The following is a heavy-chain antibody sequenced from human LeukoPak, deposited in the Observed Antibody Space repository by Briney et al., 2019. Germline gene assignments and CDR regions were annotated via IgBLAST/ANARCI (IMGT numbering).Heavy chain of an antibody. Sequence: ASVKVSCKASGYTFTSYDINWVRQATGQGLEWMGWMNPNSGNTGYAQKFQGRVTITRNTSISTAYMELSSLRSEDTAVYYCARGPPYYYDSSGYATFDYWGEGTLVTVSS. CDR2: MNPNSGNT. CDR1: GYTFTSYD. D-gene: IGHD3-22*01. CDR3: ARGPPYYYDSSGYATFDY. V-gene: IGHV1-8*03. J-gene: IGHJ4*02.